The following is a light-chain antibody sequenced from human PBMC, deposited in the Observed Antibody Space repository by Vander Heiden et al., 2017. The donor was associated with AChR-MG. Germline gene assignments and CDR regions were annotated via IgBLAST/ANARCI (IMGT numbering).Light chain of an antibody. CDR1: ESISSW. V-gene: IGKV1-5*03. CDR3: HHDKCYSSST. J-gene: IGKJ1*01. Sequence: DIQMTQSPSTLSASVGDRVTITCRASESISSWLAWYQQKPGKAPKLLIYKASSLEGGVPSRFSGSGYGTEFTLTISSRQPDDFAPYYCHHDKCYSSSTFGPRTKVEIK. CDR2: KAS.